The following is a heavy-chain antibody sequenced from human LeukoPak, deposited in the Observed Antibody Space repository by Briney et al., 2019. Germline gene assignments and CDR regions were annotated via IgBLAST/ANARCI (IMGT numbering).Heavy chain of an antibody. CDR3: ARDLGSSGWN. J-gene: IGHJ4*02. CDR2: IYYSGST. D-gene: IGHD6-19*01. CDR1: GGSISSSSYY. Sequence: SETLSLTCTVSGGSISSSSYYWGWIRQPPGKGLEWIGSIYYSGSTYYNPSLKSRVTISVDKSKNQFSLKLSSVTAADTAVYYCARDLGSSGWNWGQGTLVTVSS. V-gene: IGHV4-39*07.